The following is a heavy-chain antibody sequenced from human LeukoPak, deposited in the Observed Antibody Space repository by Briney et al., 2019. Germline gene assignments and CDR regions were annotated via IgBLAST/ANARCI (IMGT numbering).Heavy chain of an antibody. CDR2: IYHSGST. Sequence: SETLPLTCTVSGGSISSGGYYWSWIRQPPGKGLEWIVYIYHSGSTYYNPSLKSRVTISVDRSKNQFSLKLSSVTAADTAVYYCARVVGTMVRGASFDYWGQGTLVTVSS. V-gene: IGHV4-30-2*01. J-gene: IGHJ4*02. CDR1: GGSISSGGYY. CDR3: ARVVGTMVRGASFDY. D-gene: IGHD3-10*01.